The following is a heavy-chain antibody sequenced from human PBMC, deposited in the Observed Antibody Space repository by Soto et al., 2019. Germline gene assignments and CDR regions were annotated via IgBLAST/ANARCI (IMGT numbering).Heavy chain of an antibody. CDR1: GYTLXELS. J-gene: IGHJ3*02. V-gene: IGHV1-24*01. CDR3: ATASGDYGGNSGAFDI. Sequence: SVKVSCKVSGYTLXELSMHWVRQAPGKGLEWMGGFDPEDGETIYAQKFQGRVTMTEDTSTDTAYMELSSLRSEDTAVYYCATASGDYGGNSGAFDIWGQGTMVTVSS. CDR2: FDPEDGET. D-gene: IGHD4-17*01.